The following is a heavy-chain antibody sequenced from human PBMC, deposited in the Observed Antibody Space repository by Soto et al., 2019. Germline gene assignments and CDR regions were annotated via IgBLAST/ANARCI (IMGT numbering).Heavy chain of an antibody. V-gene: IGHV1-69*01. J-gene: IGHJ5*02. Sequence: QVQLEQSGAEVRKPGSSVKVSCKASGGTFSSYAISWVRQAPGQGLEWMGGIIPMFGTVKYAQKLQDRVTITADESTSTAYMELSSLRSEDTAMYYCASVGFPWGQGTLVTVSS. CDR3: ASVGFP. CDR2: IIPMFGTV. CDR1: GGTFSSYA. D-gene: IGHD1-26*01.